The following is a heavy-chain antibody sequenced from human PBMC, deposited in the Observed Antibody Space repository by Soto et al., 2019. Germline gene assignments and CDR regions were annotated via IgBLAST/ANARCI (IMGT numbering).Heavy chain of an antibody. Sequence: EVQLLESGGGLVQPGGSLRLSCVASGFTFSSYAMNWVRQAPGKGLEWVSVISGSGDSTYYADSVKGRFTISRDNSKNTLYLQMNSLRAEDMAVYYCARRERGWYFDLWGRGTLVTVSS. V-gene: IGHV3-23*01. J-gene: IGHJ2*01. CDR3: ARRERGWYFDL. CDR1: GFTFSSYA. CDR2: ISGSGDST.